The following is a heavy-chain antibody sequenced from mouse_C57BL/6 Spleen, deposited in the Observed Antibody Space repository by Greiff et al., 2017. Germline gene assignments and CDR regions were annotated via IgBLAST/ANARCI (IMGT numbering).Heavy chain of an antibody. CDR1: GYAFSSSW. Sequence: QVQLQQSGPELVKPGASVKISCKASGYAFSSSWMNWVKQRPGKGLEWIGRIYPCDGVTNYNGKFKGKATLTADKSSSTAYMELSSLTSEDSAVYFCARAGYCGSNPFAYWGQGTLVTVSA. D-gene: IGHD1-1*01. J-gene: IGHJ3*01. CDR3: ARAGYCGSNPFAY. V-gene: IGHV1-82*01. CDR2: IYPCDGVT.